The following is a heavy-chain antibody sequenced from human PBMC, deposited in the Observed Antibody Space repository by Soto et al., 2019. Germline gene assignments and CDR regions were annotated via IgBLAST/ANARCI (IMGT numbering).Heavy chain of an antibody. Sequence: QVQLVQSGAEVKKPGASVKVSCKASGYTFNSYGISWVRQAPGHGLEWMGWMSAYNGNTNYAQKLQGRVTMNTDTSTSTDYRELRSLRSDDTAVYYCARDLAAGNCDYWGQGTLVTVSS. V-gene: IGHV1-18*01. CDR2: MSAYNGNT. J-gene: IGHJ4*02. CDR3: ARDLAAGNCDY. CDR1: GYTFNSYG. D-gene: IGHD6-13*01.